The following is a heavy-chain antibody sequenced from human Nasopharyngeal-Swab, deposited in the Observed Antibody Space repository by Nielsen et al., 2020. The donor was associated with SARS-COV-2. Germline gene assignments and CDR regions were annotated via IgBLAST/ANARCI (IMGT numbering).Heavy chain of an antibody. D-gene: IGHD2-2*02. Sequence: WIRQPPGKGLEWIGSIYYSGSTYYNPSLKSRVTISVDTSKNQFSLKLSSVTAADTAVYYCARHRPDCSSTSYYISHYYYMDVWGKGTTVTVSS. CDR3: ARHRPDCSSTSYYISHYYYMDV. V-gene: IGHV4-39*01. J-gene: IGHJ6*03. CDR2: IYYSGST.